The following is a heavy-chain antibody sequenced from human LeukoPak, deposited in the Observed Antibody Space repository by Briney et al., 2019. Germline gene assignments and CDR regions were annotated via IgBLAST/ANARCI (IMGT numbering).Heavy chain of an antibody. J-gene: IGHJ6*02. CDR1: GFTFSSYA. CDR2: ISYDGSNK. D-gene: IGHD6-13*01. Sequence: PGGSLRLSCAASGFTFSSYAMHWVRQAPGKGLEWVAVISYDGSNKYYADSVKGRFTISRDNSKNTLYLQMNSLRAEDTAVYYCARDSSSGLRDYYGMDVWGQGTTVTVSS. CDR3: ARDSSSGLRDYYGMDV. V-gene: IGHV3-30-3*01.